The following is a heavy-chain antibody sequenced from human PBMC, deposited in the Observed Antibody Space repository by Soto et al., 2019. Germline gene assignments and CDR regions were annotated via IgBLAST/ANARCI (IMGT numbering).Heavy chain of an antibody. J-gene: IGHJ4*02. CDR1: GFTFSDYY. V-gene: IGHV3-11*01. Sequence: GSLRLSCAASGFTFSDYYMSWIRQAPGKGLEWVSYITSSGSTIYYADSVKGRFIISRDNAKNSLYLQMNSLRAEDTAVYYCARENDQWVAADNWGQGTLVTVSS. CDR3: ARENDQWVAADN. D-gene: IGHD6-19*01. CDR2: ITSSGSTI.